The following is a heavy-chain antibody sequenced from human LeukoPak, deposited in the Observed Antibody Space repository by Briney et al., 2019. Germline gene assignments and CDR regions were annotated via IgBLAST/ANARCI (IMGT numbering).Heavy chain of an antibody. CDR2: IKSKTDGGTT. CDR1: GFTFSSAW. Sequence: PGGSLRLSCAASGFTFSSAWMSWVRQAPAKGLEWVGRIKSKTDGGTTDYAAPVKGRFTISRDDSKNTLYLQMNSLQTEDTAVYYCTTTPGYSSGWYDVDYWGQGTLVTVSS. V-gene: IGHV3-15*01. D-gene: IGHD6-19*01. CDR3: TTTPGYSSGWYDVDY. J-gene: IGHJ4*02.